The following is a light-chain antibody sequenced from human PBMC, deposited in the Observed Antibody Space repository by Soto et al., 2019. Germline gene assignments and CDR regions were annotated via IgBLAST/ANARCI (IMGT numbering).Light chain of an antibody. CDR1: QSIDTY. CDR3: QQVYSTPGT. Sequence: DIQMTQTPSSLSASVGERVTITCRASQSIDTYLNWYQLKPGKAPNLLIYAATRLHTGVPSRFSAGGSGTGFTLSISNLQPEDFATYYCQQVYSTPGTFGQGTKV. CDR2: AAT. J-gene: IGKJ1*01. V-gene: IGKV1-39*01.